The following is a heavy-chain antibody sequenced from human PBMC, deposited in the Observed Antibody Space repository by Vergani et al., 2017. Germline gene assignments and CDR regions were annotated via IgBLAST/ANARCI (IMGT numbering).Heavy chain of an antibody. CDR1: GFTFSSYW. CDR2: IKQDGSEK. V-gene: IGHV3-7*03. D-gene: IGHD4-23*01. J-gene: IGHJ4*02. Sequence: EVQLVESGGGLVQPGGSLRLSCAASGFTFSSYWMSWVRQAPGKGLEWVANIKQDGSEKYYVDSVKGRFTISRDNAKNSLYLQMNSLRAGDTALYYCAKWDYGGRYHFDSWGQGTLVTVSS. CDR3: AKWDYGGRYHFDS.